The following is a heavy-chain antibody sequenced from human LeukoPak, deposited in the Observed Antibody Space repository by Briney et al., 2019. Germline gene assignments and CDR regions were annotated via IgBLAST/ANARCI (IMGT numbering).Heavy chain of an antibody. Sequence: GGSLRLSCAASGFTVSSNYMSWVRQAPGKGLEWVSVIHSGGSTYYADSVKGRFTISRDNSKNTLYLQMNSLRAEDTAVYYCARVPTTVTTVYFDYWGQGILVTVSS. D-gene: IGHD4-17*01. V-gene: IGHV3-53*01. J-gene: IGHJ4*02. CDR2: IHSGGST. CDR3: ARVPTTVTTVYFDY. CDR1: GFTVSSNY.